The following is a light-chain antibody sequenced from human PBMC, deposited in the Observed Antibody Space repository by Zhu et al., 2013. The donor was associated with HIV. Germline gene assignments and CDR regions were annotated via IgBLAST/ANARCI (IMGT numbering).Light chain of an antibody. V-gene: IGLV1-40*01. CDR2: GNR. J-gene: IGLJ3*02. Sequence: QSVLTQPPSVSGAPGQRVTISCTGTSSNIGAHYDVHWYQQLPGTAPKLLMYGNRNRPSGVPDRFSGSKSDTSASLAITGLQAEDEADYYCQSYDSSLSGCVFGGGTKLTVL. CDR3: QSYDSSLSGCV. CDR1: SSNIGAHYD.